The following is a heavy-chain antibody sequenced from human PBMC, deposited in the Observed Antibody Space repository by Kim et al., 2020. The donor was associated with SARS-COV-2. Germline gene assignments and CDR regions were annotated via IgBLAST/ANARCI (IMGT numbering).Heavy chain of an antibody. J-gene: IGHJ2*01. Sequence: SETLSLTCTVSGGSISSYYWSWIRQPPGKGLEWIGYIYYSGSTNYNPSLKSRVTISVDTSKNQFSLKLSSVTAADTAVYYCARDLYCSSTSCYTPYWYFDLWGRGTLVTVSS. D-gene: IGHD2-2*02. V-gene: IGHV4-59*01. CDR1: GGSISSYY. CDR3: ARDLYCSSTSCYTPYWYFDL. CDR2: IYYSGST.